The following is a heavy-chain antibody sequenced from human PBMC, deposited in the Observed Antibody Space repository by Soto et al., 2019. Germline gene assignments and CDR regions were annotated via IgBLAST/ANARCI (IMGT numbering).Heavy chain of an antibody. V-gene: IGHV4-31*03. Sequence: TSETLSLTCIFSGGSIRSNDFYWSWIRQHPGKGLEWIGYIYYSGNTYYNPSLKSRVTILVDTSKNQFSLKVTSVTAADTAVYYCAAAPRYWGQGTLVTVSS. CDR1: GGSIRSNDFY. D-gene: IGHD2-15*01. CDR2: IYYSGNT. J-gene: IGHJ4*02. CDR3: AAAPRY.